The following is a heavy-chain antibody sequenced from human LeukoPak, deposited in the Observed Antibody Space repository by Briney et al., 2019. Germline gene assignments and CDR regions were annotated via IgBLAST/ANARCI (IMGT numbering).Heavy chain of an antibody. V-gene: IGHV1-69*04. Sequence: ASVWVSRKASGGTFTNYAISWVRQAPGPGLEWMWRFIPLVNKSEYEQKFQGRVTITADKSTSIAYMEVRSLRSEDTAVYYCGSGEGCSNNSCTLDYWGQGTLVTVSS. J-gene: IGHJ4*02. CDR2: FIPLVNKS. CDR3: GSGEGCSNNSCTLDY. CDR1: GGTFTNYA. D-gene: IGHD2-2*01.